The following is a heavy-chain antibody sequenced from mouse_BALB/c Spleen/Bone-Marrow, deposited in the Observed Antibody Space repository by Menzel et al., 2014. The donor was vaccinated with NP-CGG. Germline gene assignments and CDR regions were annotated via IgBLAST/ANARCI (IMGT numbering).Heavy chain of an antibody. CDR1: GYSFTDYN. CDR2: IGPYNGGT. CDR3: TREHGWYFDV. Sequence: VQLQQSGPELVKPGASVKVYCKASGYSFTDYNMYWVKQSHGKSLERIGYIGPYNGGTTYNQKFKGKATLTADKSSSTAFMHLNSLTSEDSSVYYCTREHGWYFDVWGAGTTVTVSS. V-gene: IGHV1S135*01. J-gene: IGHJ1*01.